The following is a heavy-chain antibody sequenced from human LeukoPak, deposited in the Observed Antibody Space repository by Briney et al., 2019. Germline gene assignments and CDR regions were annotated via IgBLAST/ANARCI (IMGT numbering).Heavy chain of an antibody. D-gene: IGHD6-13*01. V-gene: IGHV1-69*04. Sequence: GASVKVSCKASGGTFSSYAISWVRQAPGQGLEWMGRIIPILGIANYAQKFQGRVTITADKSTSTAYMELSSLRSEDTAVYYCARGKGRAAAVDYWGQGTLVTVSS. CDR3: ARGKGRAAAVDY. CDR1: GGTFSSYA. J-gene: IGHJ4*02. CDR2: IIPILGIA.